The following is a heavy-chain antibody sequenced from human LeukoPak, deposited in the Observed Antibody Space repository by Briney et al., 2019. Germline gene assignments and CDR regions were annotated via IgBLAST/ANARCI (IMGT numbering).Heavy chain of an antibody. CDR2: IIPILGIA. CDR1: GGTFSSYT. J-gene: IGHJ3*02. CDR3: ARVGPPAAKTDAFDI. V-gene: IGHV1-69*02. D-gene: IGHD2-2*01. Sequence: ASVKVSCKASGGTFSSYTISWVRQAPGQGLEWMGRIIPILGIANYAQKFQGRVTITADKSTSTAYMELSSLRSEDTAVYYCARVGPPAAKTDAFDIWGQGTMVTVSS.